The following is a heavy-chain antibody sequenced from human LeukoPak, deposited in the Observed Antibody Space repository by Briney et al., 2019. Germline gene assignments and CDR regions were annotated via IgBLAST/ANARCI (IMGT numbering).Heavy chain of an antibody. CDR3: ARHFEYYDILTGWSHFDY. J-gene: IGHJ4*02. CDR1: GGSFSGYY. CDR2: INHSGST. D-gene: IGHD3-9*01. V-gene: IGHV4-34*01. Sequence: PSETLSLTCAVYGGSFSGYYWSWIRQPPGKGLEWIGEINHSGSTNYNPSLKSRVTISVDTSKNQFSLKLSSVTAADTAVYYCARHFEYYDILTGWSHFDYWGQGTLVTVSS.